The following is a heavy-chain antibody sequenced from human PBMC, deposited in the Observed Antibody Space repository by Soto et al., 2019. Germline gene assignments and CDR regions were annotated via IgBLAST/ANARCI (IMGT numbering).Heavy chain of an antibody. CDR3: ARTATQCSRTSCYTVSLDF. CDR1: GGSFSGYY. CDR2: INRDGVT. D-gene: IGHD2-2*02. Sequence: LSLTCTVLGGSFSGYYWGWIRQPPGKGLEWIGEINRDGVTNYNPSLKSRLTISVDTSKNQFSLNLNSVTAADTAVYYCARTATQCSRTSCYTVSLDFWGQGTLVTVSS. J-gene: IGHJ4*02. V-gene: IGHV4-34*01.